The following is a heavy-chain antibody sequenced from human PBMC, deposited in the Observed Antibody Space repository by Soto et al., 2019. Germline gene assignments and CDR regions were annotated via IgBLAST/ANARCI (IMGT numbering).Heavy chain of an antibody. CDR2: INPNSGGT. Sequence: GASVKVSCKASGYTFTGYYMHWVRQAPGQGLEWMGWINPNSGGTNYAQKFQGWVTMTRDTSISTAYMELSRLRSDDTAVYYCARESGCSGGSCYLNWFDPWGQGTLVTVSS. D-gene: IGHD2-15*01. CDR3: ARESGCSGGSCYLNWFDP. J-gene: IGHJ5*02. CDR1: GYTFTGYY. V-gene: IGHV1-2*04.